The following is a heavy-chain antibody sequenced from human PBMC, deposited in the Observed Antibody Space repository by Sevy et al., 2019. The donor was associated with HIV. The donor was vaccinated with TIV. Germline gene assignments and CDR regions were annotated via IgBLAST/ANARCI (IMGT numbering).Heavy chain of an antibody. CDR3: AKDPNPYSSSWYDDY. J-gene: IGHJ4*02. Sequence: GGSLRLSCAASGFTFSSYAMSWVRQAPGKGLEWVSAFSGSGGSTYYAHSVKGRFTISRDNSKNTLYLQMNSLRAEDTAVYYCAKDPNPYSSSWYDDYWGQGTLVTVSS. CDR2: FSGSGGST. D-gene: IGHD6-13*01. CDR1: GFTFSSYA. V-gene: IGHV3-23*01.